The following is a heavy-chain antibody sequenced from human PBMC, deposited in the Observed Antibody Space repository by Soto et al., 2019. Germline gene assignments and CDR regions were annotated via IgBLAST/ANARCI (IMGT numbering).Heavy chain of an antibody. V-gene: IGHV3-53*04. CDR3: ARGISGTYYYDSSGSDPYYFDY. Sequence: EVQLVESGGGLVQPGGSLRLSCAASGFTVSSNYMSWVRQAPGKGLEWVSVIYSGGSTYYADSVKGRFTISRHNSKKTLHLQMNSLRAEDTAVYYCARGISGTYYYDSSGSDPYYFDYWGQGTLVTVSS. J-gene: IGHJ4*02. D-gene: IGHD3-22*01. CDR2: IYSGGST. CDR1: GFTVSSNY.